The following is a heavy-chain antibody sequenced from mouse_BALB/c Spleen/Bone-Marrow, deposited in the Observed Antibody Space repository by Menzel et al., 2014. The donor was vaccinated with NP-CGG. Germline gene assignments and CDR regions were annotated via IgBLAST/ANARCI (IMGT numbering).Heavy chain of an antibody. J-gene: IGHJ4*01. CDR1: GYSITSDYA. D-gene: IGHD1-2*01. Sequence: VQLQQSGPGLVKPSQSLSLTCTVTGYSITSDYAWNWIRQFPGNKLEWMGYMSYSGSTSYNPSLKSRISISRDTSKNQFFLQLNSVTPEDTATYFCARNYGYLYALDYWGQGTSVTVSS. CDR3: ARNYGYLYALDY. CDR2: MSYSGST. V-gene: IGHV3-2*02.